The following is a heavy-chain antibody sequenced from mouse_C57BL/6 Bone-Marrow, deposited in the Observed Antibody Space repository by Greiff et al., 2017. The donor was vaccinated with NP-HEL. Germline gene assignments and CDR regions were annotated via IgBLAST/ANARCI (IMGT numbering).Heavy chain of an antibody. D-gene: IGHD3-2*02. CDR3: ARKEGQLRPWFAY. Sequence: QVQLQQSGPGLVQPSQSLSITCTVSGFSLTSYGVHWVRQSPGKGLEWLGVIWSGGSTDYNAAFISRLSISKDNSKSQVFFKMNSLQADDTAIYYCARKEGQLRPWFAYWGQGTLVTVSA. CDR1: GFSLTSYG. CDR2: IWSGGST. V-gene: IGHV2-2*01. J-gene: IGHJ3*01.